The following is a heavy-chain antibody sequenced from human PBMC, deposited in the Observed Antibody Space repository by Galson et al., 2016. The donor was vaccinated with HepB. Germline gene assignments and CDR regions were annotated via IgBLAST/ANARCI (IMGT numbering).Heavy chain of an antibody. CDR1: GFTFRTTS. CDR3: VTWLAAHFDR. V-gene: IGHV3-23*01. J-gene: IGHJ4*02. D-gene: IGHD3-10*01. Sequence: SLRLSCATSGFTFRTTSMDWVRQTPGKGLEWVATIGTGSNIHYADFVRGRFIASRDNARNTVYLQMDNVRVEDTAKYHCVTWLAAHFDRWGQGTRVTVSS. CDR2: IGTGSNI.